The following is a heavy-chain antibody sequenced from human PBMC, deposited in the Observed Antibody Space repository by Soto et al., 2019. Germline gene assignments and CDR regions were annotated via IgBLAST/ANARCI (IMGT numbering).Heavy chain of an antibody. Sequence: EVQLVGSGGGLVQPGGSLRLSCAASGFTFSSYSMNWVRQAPGKGLEWVSYISSSSSTIYYADSVKGRFTISRDNAKNSLYLQMNSLRAEDTAVYYCARAAEGAYEFWSGYSVFYMDVWGKGTTVTVSS. CDR2: ISSSSSTI. V-gene: IGHV3-48*01. D-gene: IGHD3-3*01. CDR1: GFTFSSYS. CDR3: ARAAEGAYEFWSGYSVFYMDV. J-gene: IGHJ6*03.